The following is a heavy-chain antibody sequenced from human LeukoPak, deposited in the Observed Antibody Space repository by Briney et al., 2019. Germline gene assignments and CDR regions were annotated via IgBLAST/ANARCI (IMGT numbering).Heavy chain of an antibody. CDR2: ISSSSSYI. V-gene: IGHV3-21*01. CDR3: ARGLRDLQLELNDY. CDR1: GFTFSSYS. J-gene: IGHJ4*02. Sequence: PGGSLRLSCAASGFTFSSYSMNWVRQAPGKGLEWVSSISSSSSYIYYADSVKGRFTISRDNAKNSLYLQMNSLRAEGTAVYYCARGLRDLQLELNDYWGQGTLVTVSS. D-gene: IGHD1-7*01.